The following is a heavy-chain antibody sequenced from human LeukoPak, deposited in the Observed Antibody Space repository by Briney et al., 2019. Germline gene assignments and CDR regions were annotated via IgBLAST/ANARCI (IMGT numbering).Heavy chain of an antibody. D-gene: IGHD3-10*01. CDR2: IYYSGST. CDR1: GGSISSCDYY. Sequence: SETLSLTCTVSGGSISSCDYYWSCIRQPPGKGLEWIGYIYYSGSTYYNPSLKSRVTISVDTSKNQFSLKLSSVTAADTAVYYCARVGYGSGSYYPDYWGQGTLVTVSS. J-gene: IGHJ4*02. CDR3: ARVGYGSGSYYPDY. V-gene: IGHV4-30-4*01.